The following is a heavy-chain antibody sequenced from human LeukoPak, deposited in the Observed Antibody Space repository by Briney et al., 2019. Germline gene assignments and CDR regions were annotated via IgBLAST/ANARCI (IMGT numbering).Heavy chain of an antibody. CDR1: GGSISSGGYS. V-gene: IGHV4-30-2*01. CDR3: ARVRMTTVTSWYDY. J-gene: IGHJ4*02. Sequence: SQTLSLTCAVSGGSISSGGYSWSWIRQPPGKGLEWIGYIYHSGSTYYNPSLKSRVTISVDRSKSQFSLKLSSVTAADTAVYYCARVRMTTVTSWYDYWGQGTLVTVSS. D-gene: IGHD4-17*01. CDR2: IYHSGST.